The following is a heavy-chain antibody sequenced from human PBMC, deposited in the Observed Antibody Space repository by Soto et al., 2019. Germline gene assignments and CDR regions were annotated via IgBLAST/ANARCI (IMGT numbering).Heavy chain of an antibody. CDR2: INTNTGNP. CDR1: GYTFTSYA. J-gene: IGHJ5*02. Sequence: ASVKVSCKASGYTFTSYAMNWVRQAPGQGLEWMGWINTNTGNPTYAQGFTGRFVFSLDTSVSTAYLQICSLKAEDTAVYYCARGGPITIFGVASPWGQGTLVTVSS. CDR3: ARGGPITIFGVASP. D-gene: IGHD3-3*01. V-gene: IGHV7-4-1*01.